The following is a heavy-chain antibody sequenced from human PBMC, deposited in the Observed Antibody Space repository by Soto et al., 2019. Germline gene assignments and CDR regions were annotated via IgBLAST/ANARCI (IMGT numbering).Heavy chain of an antibody. D-gene: IGHD5-18*01. V-gene: IGHV4-31*03. CDR3: ARVRRYSYGQMDYYDGMDV. Sequence: SETLSLTCTVSGGSISSGGYYWSWIRQHPGKGLEWIGYIYYSGSTYYNPSLKSRVTISVDTSKNQFSLKLSSVTAADTAVYYCARVRRYSYGQMDYYDGMDVWGQGTKVTVSS. CDR2: IYYSGST. CDR1: GGSISSGGYY. J-gene: IGHJ6*02.